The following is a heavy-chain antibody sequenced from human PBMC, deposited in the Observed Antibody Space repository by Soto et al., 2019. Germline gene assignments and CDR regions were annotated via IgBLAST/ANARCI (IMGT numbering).Heavy chain of an antibody. Sequence: SQTLSLTCAISGDSVSSNSAAWNWIRQSPSRGLEWLGRTYYRSKWYNDYAVSVKSRITINPDTSKNQFSLQLNSVTPEDTAVYYCARDPLDYLGYYHYGMAVWGQGTTVTVSS. D-gene: IGHD3-16*01. V-gene: IGHV6-1*01. CDR3: ARDPLDYLGYYHYGMAV. CDR2: TYYRSKWYN. J-gene: IGHJ6*02. CDR1: GDSVSSNSAA.